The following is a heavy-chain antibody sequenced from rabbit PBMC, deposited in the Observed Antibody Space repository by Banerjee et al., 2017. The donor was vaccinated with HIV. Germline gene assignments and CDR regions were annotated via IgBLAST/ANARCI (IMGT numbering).Heavy chain of an antibody. CDR2: IDVDSSGNT. D-gene: IGHD7-1*01. CDR1: GFDLSSYYD. CDR3: ARGGNTAGDGAAL. J-gene: IGHJ4*01. Sequence: QEQLEESGGDLVKPEGSLTLTCTASGFDLSSYYDMCWVRQAPGKGLEWIACIDVDSSGNTYYAIWANGRFTISRSTSLNTVDLKMTSLTAADTATYFCARGGNTAGDGAALWGQGNLVTVS. V-gene: IGHV1S43*01.